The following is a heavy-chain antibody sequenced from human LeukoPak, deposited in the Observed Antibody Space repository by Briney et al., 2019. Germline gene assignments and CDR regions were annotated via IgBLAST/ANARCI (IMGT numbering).Heavy chain of an antibody. Sequence: PSETLSLTCTVSGGSITSNTNYWGWIRQPPGKGLEWIGNIYYSGSTYYNPSLKSRVTISVDTSKNQFSLKLSSVTAVDTAVYYCVRLAAAGGWFDPWGQGTLVTVSS. CDR1: GGSITSNTNY. D-gene: IGHD6-13*01. CDR3: VRLAAAGGWFDP. CDR2: IYYSGST. V-gene: IGHV4-39*01. J-gene: IGHJ5*02.